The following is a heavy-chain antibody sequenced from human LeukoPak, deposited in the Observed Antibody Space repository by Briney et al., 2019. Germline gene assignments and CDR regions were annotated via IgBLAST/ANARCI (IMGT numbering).Heavy chain of an antibody. V-gene: IGHV4-39*02. D-gene: IGHD2-2*02. J-gene: IGHJ3*02. CDR3: AREVVVPAAIRDHDAFDI. Sequence: KPSETLSLTCTVSGGSISSSSYYWGWIRQPPGKGLEWIGSIYYSGSTYYNPSLKSRVTISVDTSKNQFSLKLSSVTAADTAVYYCAREVVVPAAIRDHDAFDIWGQGTMVTVSS. CDR2: IYYSGST. CDR1: GGSISSSSYY.